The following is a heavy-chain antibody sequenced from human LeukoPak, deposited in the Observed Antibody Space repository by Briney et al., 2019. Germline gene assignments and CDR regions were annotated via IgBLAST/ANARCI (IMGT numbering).Heavy chain of an antibody. D-gene: IGHD3-22*01. J-gene: IGHJ4*02. CDR3: ARDGGGDSSGYY. CDR2: IYYSGST. CDR1: GGSISSGDYY. V-gene: IGHV4-30-4*08. Sequence: SQTLSLTYTVSGGSISSGDYYWSWIRQPPGKGLEWIGYIYYSGSTYYNPSLKSRVTISVDTSKNQFSLKLSSVTAADTAVYYCARDGGGDSSGYYWGQGTLVTVSS.